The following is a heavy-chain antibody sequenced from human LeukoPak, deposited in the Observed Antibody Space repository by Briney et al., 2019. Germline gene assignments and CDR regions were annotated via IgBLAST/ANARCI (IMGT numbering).Heavy chain of an antibody. V-gene: IGHV4-34*01. CDR1: GGSFSGYY. J-gene: IGHJ4*02. CDR3: ARGRRSSWYHDY. Sequence: SETLSLTCAVYGGSFSGYYWSWIRQPPGKGLEWIGEINHSGSTNYNPSLKSRVTISVDTSKNQFSLKLSSVTAADTAVYYCARGRRSSWYHDYWGQGTLVTVSS. D-gene: IGHD6-13*01. CDR2: INHSGST.